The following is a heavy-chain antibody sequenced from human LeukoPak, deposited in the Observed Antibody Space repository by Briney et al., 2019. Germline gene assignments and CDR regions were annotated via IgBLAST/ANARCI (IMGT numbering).Heavy chain of an antibody. D-gene: IGHD6-13*01. Sequence: GGSLRLSCAASGFPFSSYAMSWVRQAPGKGLEWVSAISGSGGSIYYADSVKGRFTISRDNSKNTVYLQMNSLRAEDTAVYCCVRVVTTSSGWYHFDNWGQGTLVTVSS. J-gene: IGHJ4*02. V-gene: IGHV3-23*01. CDR2: ISGSGGSI. CDR1: GFPFSSYA. CDR3: VRVVTTSSGWYHFDN.